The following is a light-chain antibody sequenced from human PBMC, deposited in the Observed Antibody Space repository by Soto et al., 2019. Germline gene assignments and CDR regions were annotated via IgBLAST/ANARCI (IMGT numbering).Light chain of an antibody. CDR1: QSVGSN. V-gene: IGKV3-15*01. CDR3: QQYNNWPLT. CDR2: GAS. J-gene: IGKJ4*01. Sequence: EMVMTQSPATVSVSPGERATLSCRASQSVGSNLAWYQQKPGQAPRLLIYGASTRATGIPARFGGSGSGTDFTLTISSLPSEDSAVYYCQQYNNWPLTFGGGTIVEI.